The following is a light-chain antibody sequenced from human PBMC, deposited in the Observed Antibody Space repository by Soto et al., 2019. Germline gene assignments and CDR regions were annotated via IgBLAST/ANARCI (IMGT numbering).Light chain of an antibody. CDR1: ALPQKY. CDR3: YSTDSSGNQRV. Sequence: SYELTQPPSVSVSPGQTARITCSGDALPQKYAFWYQQKSGQAPVLVIYDXXXRXXXXXXXXXXXXSGTMATLTIIGAQVDDEXXXHCYSTDSSGNQRVFGGGTKLTVL. V-gene: IGLV3-10*01. J-gene: IGLJ3*02. CDR2: DXX.